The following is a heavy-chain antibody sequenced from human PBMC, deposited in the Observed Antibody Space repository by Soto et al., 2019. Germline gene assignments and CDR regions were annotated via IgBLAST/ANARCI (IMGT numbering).Heavy chain of an antibody. D-gene: IGHD3-22*01. CDR3: ARDQNYYDSSGYYPLDY. CDR1: GGTFSSYA. J-gene: IGHJ4*02. CDR2: IIPIFGTA. V-gene: IGHV1-69*13. Sequence: GASVKVSCKASGGTFSSYAISWVRQAPGQGLEWMGGIIPIFGTANYAQKFQGRVTITADESTSTAYMELSSLRSEDTAVYYCARDQNYYDSSGYYPLDYWGQGTLVTVSS.